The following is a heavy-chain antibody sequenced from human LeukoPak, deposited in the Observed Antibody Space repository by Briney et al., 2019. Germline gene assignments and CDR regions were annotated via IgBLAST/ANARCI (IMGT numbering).Heavy chain of an antibody. J-gene: IGHJ4*02. CDR2: ISGSSSAI. CDR3: ARGGRPGDY. V-gene: IGHV3-48*02. CDR1: GFTFSSYS. Sequence: GGSLRLSCAASGFTFSSYSMNWVRPAPGKGLEWVSYISGSSSAIYYADSVGGRFTISRDNAKNSLYLQMNSLRDEDTAVYYCARGGRPGDYWGQGTLVTISS. D-gene: IGHD1-26*01.